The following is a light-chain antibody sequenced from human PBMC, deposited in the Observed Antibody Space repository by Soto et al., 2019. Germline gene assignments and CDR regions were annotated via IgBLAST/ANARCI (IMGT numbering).Light chain of an antibody. CDR3: QQYNSYSRA. J-gene: IGKJ1*01. CDR1: QSICTW. CDR2: DAS. V-gene: IGKV1-5*01. Sequence: DIQITQSPSTLSASVGDRVTITCRASQSICTWLAWYQHKPGRAPKLLIYDASTLEGGVPSRFSGSRSGTEFTFTISSLQPDDFATYYCQQYNSYSRAFGQGTKVEIK.